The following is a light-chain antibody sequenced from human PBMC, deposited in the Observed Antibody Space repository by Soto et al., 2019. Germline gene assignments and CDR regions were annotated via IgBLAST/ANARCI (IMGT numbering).Light chain of an antibody. Sequence: QSALTQPASVSGSPGQSITISCTGSSSDGGTYNLVSWYQQHPGKAPKLMIYEGRKRPSGVSNRFSGSKSANTASLTISGLQAEDEADYYCCSYAGSSTFEVFGGGTKLTVL. CDR2: EGR. J-gene: IGLJ2*01. CDR1: SSDGGTYNL. CDR3: CSYAGSSTFEV. V-gene: IGLV2-23*03.